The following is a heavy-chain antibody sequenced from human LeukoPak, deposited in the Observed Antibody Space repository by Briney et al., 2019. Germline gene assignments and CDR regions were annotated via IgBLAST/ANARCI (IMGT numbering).Heavy chain of an antibody. CDR1: GYTFTSYG. CDR2: INAGNGNT. D-gene: IGHD5-12*01. Sequence: ASVKVSCKASGYTFTSYGISWVRQAPGQGLEWMGWINAGNGNTKYSQKFQGRVTITRDTSASTAYMELSSLRSEDTAVYYCARVLAKVATIPGYWGQGTLVTVSS. J-gene: IGHJ4*02. CDR3: ARVLAKVATIPGY. V-gene: IGHV1-3*01.